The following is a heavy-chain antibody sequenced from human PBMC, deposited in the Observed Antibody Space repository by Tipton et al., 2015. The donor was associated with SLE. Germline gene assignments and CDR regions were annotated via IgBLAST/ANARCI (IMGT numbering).Heavy chain of an antibody. CDR1: GGSISSSSYY. CDR2: IYYSGST. CDR3: ARDDEGSPYYDFWSVYVWAI. J-gene: IGHJ3*02. Sequence: LRLSCTVSGGSISSSSYYWGWIRQPPGKGLEWIGSIYYSGSTYYNPSLKSRVTISVDTSKNQFSLKLSSVTAADTAVYYCARDDEGSPYYDFWSVYVWAIWGQGTMVTVSS. V-gene: IGHV4-39*07. D-gene: IGHD3-3*01.